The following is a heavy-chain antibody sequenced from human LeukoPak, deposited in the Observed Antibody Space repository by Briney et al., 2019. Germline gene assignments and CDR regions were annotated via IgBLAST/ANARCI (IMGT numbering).Heavy chain of an antibody. CDR1: GYTFIRYG. CDR3: ARDYSGTYFDS. V-gene: IGHV1-18*04. D-gene: IGHD1-26*01. Sequence: GASVPVSCKASGYTFIRYGISWVRPAPGQGRVWMGWIRAYNGNTKNVQRVQDRVTMTTDTSTSTAYMELRSLRSDDTAVYYCARDYSGTYFDSWGQGTLVTVSS. J-gene: IGHJ4*02. CDR2: IRAYNGNT.